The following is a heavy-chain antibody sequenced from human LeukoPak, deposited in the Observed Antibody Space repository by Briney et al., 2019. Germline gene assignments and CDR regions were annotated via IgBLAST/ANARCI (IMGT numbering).Heavy chain of an antibody. D-gene: IGHD6-19*01. CDR1: GFIFSTNW. CDR2: IKPDGSET. V-gene: IGHV3-7*01. J-gene: IGHJ5*01. Sequence: PGGSLRLSCAAFGFIFSTNWMSWFRQAPGKGLEWVAHIKPDGSETYYVDSVKGRFTISRDNAKNSLYLQMYSLRADDTAVYYCATAVSVAGDSWGQGTLVTVSS. CDR3: ATAVSVAGDS.